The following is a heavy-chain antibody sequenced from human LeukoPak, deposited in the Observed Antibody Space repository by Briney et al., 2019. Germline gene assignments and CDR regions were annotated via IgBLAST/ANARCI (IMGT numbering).Heavy chain of an antibody. J-gene: IGHJ4*02. V-gene: IGHV5-51*01. CDR1: GYSFTSYW. Sequence: GESLKISCKGSGYSFTSYWIGWVRQMPGKGLEWMGIIYPGDSDTRYSPSFQGQVTISADKSISTAYLQWSSLKASDTAMYYCARQGMDYYDSSGYYLSRYLDYWGQGTLVTVSS. CDR3: ARQGMDYYDSSGYYLSRYLDY. CDR2: IYPGDSDT. D-gene: IGHD3-22*01.